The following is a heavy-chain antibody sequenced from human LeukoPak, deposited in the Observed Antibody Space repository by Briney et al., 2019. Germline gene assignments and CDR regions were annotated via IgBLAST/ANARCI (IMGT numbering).Heavy chain of an antibody. CDR3: ASKITPGIAVAVDY. J-gene: IGHJ4*02. CDR2: ISSSSSYI. CDR1: GFTFSSYS. D-gene: IGHD6-19*01. Sequence: GGSLRLSCAASGFTFSSYSMNWVRQAPGKGLEWVSSISSSSSYIYYADSVKGRFTISRDSAKNSLYLQMNSLRAEDTAVYYCASKITPGIAVAVDYWGQGTLVTVSS. V-gene: IGHV3-21*01.